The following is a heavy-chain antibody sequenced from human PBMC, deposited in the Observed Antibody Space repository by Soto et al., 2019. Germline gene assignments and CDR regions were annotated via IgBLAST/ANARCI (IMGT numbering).Heavy chain of an antibody. Sequence: SETLSLTCTVSGGSISSYYWSWIRQPPGKGLEWIGYIYYSGSTNYNPSLKSRVTISVDTSKNQFSLKLSSVTAADTAVYYCARAPHYGGNSDNWFDPWGQGTLVTVS. CDR1: GGSISSYY. CDR2: IYYSGST. J-gene: IGHJ5*02. V-gene: IGHV4-59*01. CDR3: ARAPHYGGNSDNWFDP. D-gene: IGHD4-17*01.